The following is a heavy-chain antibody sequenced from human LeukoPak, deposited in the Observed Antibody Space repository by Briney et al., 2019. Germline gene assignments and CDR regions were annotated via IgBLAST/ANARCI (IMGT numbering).Heavy chain of an antibody. D-gene: IGHD5-12*01. CDR3: ARAGGYSGYDWGGYSYYYMDI. CDR2: IRSDGSNK. J-gene: IGHJ6*03. Sequence: PGGSLRLSCAGSGFSFSSYGMHWVRQAPGKGLEWMAFIRSDGSNKYDADSVKGRFTISRDNSKNTLYLQMNSLRAEDTAVYYCARAGGYSGYDWGGYSYYYMDIWGKGTTVTVSS. CDR1: GFSFSSYG. V-gene: IGHV3-30*02.